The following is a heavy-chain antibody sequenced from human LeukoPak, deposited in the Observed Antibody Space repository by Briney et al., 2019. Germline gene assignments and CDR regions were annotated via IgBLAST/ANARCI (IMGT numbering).Heavy chain of an antibody. CDR1: GGSIIPDH. D-gene: IGHD3-22*01. V-gene: IGHV4-59*08. CDR2: LHYTGST. CDR3: ARGRITLIVATPLDAFDI. J-gene: IGHJ3*02. Sequence: SETLSLTCTVSGGSIIPDHWSWIRQPPGKGLEWIGYLHYTGSTNYNPSLKSRVTISVETSKNQFSLRLNSVTAADTAVYYCARGRITLIVATPLDAFDIWGQGAMVTVSS.